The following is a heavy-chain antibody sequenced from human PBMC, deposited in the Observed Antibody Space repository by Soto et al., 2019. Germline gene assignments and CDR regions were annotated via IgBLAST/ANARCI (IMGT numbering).Heavy chain of an antibody. D-gene: IGHD2-2*01. Sequence: SETLSLTCAVYGGSFSGYYWSWIRQPPGKGLEWIGEINHSGSTNYNPSLKSRVTISVDTSKNQFSLKLSSVTAADTAVYYCARGYCSSTSCLPLYYYYGMDDWGQGTTVTVSS. CDR1: GGSFSGYY. CDR2: INHSGST. CDR3: ARGYCSSTSCLPLYYYYGMDD. J-gene: IGHJ6*02. V-gene: IGHV4-34*01.